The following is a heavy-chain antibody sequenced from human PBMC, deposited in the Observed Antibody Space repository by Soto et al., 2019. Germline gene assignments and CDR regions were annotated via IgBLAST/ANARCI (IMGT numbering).Heavy chain of an antibody. J-gene: IGHJ4*02. V-gene: IGHV3-30*18. D-gene: IGHD6-19*01. CDR2: ISYDGSNK. CDR1: GFTFSSYG. CDR3: SKVSRTAYRSGWYGVDY. Sequence: QVQLVESGGGVVQPGRSLRLSCAASGFTFSSYGMHWVRQAPGKGLEWVAVISYDGSNKYYADSVKGRFTISRDNSKITLYLQMNSLRAEDTAVYYCSKVSRTAYRSGWYGVDYWGQGTLVTVSS.